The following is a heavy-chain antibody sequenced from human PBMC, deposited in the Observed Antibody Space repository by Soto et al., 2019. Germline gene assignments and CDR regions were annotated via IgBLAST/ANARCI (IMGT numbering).Heavy chain of an antibody. D-gene: IGHD6-13*01. J-gene: IGHJ4*02. V-gene: IGHV1-69*01. Sequence: QVQLVQSGAEVKKPGSSVKVSCKASGGTFSSYAISWVRQAPGQGLEWMGGIIPIFGTANYAQKFQGRVTITADESTSTAYRELSSLRSEDTAVYYCARGGNEAAADYFDYWGQGTLVTVSS. CDR2: IIPIFGTA. CDR3: ARGGNEAAADYFDY. CDR1: GGTFSSYA.